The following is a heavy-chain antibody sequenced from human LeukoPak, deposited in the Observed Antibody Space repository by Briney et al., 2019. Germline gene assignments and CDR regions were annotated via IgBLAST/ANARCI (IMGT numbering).Heavy chain of an antibody. CDR3: ARDQGLLRYLDY. V-gene: IGHV3-21*01. CDR2: ITSRSSSM. D-gene: IGHD1-14*01. CDR1: GFTFSSYS. Sequence: NPGGSLRLSCAASGFTFSSYSMNWVRQAPGKGLEWVSSITSRSSSMSYADSVKGRFTISRDNAKNSLYLQMNSLRAEDTALYYCARDQGLLRYLDYWGQGTLVTVSS. J-gene: IGHJ4*02.